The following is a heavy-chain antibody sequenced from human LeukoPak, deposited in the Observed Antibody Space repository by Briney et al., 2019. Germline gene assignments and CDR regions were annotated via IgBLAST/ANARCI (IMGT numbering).Heavy chain of an antibody. CDR1: GGSISSYY. CDR3: ARGERGLRRYYYYGMDV. V-gene: IGHV4-59*12. Sequence: SETLSLTCTVSGGSISSYYWSWIRQPPGKGLEWIGYIYYSGSTNYNPSLKSRVTMSVDTSKNQFSLKLSSVTAADTAVYYCARGERGLRRYYYYGMDVWGQGTTVTVSS. D-gene: IGHD1-1*01. J-gene: IGHJ6*02. CDR2: IYYSGST.